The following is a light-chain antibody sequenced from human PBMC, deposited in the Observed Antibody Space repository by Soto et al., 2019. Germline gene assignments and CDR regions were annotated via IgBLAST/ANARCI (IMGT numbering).Light chain of an antibody. CDR2: GND. Sequence: QSVLTQPPSVSGAPGQRVTISCTGSSSNIGAGYDVHWYQQPPGASPRLLIYGNDNRPSGVPDRFSGSKSGTSASLAITGLQADDEADYYCQSYDTSLSAWVFGGGTKLTVL. J-gene: IGLJ3*02. V-gene: IGLV1-40*01. CDR1: SSNIGAGYD. CDR3: QSYDTSLSAWV.